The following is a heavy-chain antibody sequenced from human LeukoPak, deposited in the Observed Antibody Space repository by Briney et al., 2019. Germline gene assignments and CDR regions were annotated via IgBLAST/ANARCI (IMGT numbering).Heavy chain of an antibody. CDR3: ARDILTGPTNWFDP. V-gene: IGHV1-8*01. D-gene: IGHD3-9*01. Sequence: ASVKVSCKASGYTFTSYEINWVRQATGQGLEWMGWMNPNSGDTGYAQKFQGRVTMTRDTSISTAYMELSSLRSEDTAVYYCARDILTGPTNWFDPWAREPWSPSPQ. CDR2: MNPNSGDT. CDR1: GYTFTSYE. J-gene: IGHJ5*02.